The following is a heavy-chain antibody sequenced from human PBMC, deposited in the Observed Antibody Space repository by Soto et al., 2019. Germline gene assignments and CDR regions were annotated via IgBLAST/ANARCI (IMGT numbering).Heavy chain of an antibody. CDR3: ARRLGYGPHFDY. J-gene: IGHJ4*02. CDR2: IYYSGRT. Sequence: QVQLQESGPGLVKPSQTLSLTCTVSGGSISSGDYYWSWIRQPPGKGLEWIGYIYYSGRTYYNPSPQSRVTLSVDTSKTLCSRTPSPGTAADTAVYCGARRLGYGPHFDYWGQGTVVTVSS. V-gene: IGHV4-30-4*01. CDR1: GGSISSGDYY. D-gene: IGHD5-12*01.